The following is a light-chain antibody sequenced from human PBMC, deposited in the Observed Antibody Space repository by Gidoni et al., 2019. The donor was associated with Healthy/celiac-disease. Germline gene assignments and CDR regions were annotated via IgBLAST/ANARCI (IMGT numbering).Light chain of an antibody. CDR2: AAS. CDR3: QQSYSTRWT. Sequence: DIQMTQSPSSLSASVGDRVTITCRASQSISSYLHWYQQKPGKAPKLLIYAASSLQSGVPSRFSGSGSGTEFTLTIISLQPEDFSTYYCQQSYSTRWTFGQXTKVEIK. J-gene: IGKJ1*01. CDR1: QSISSY. V-gene: IGKV1-39*01.